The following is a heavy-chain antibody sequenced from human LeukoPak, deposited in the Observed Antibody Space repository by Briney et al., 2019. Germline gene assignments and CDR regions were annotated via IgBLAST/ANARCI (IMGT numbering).Heavy chain of an antibody. CDR2: IRSKAYGGTT. D-gene: IGHD3-3*01. J-gene: IGHJ4*02. Sequence: GVLRLSCTASGFSFGDHYLGWVRQAPGKGLEWLGFIRSKAYGGTTEYAASVKGRFTFSRDDSKSIAYLEMNNLDTDDTAVYYCTRSGYYCDYWGQGILVTVSS. CDR3: TRSGYYCDY. V-gene: IGHV3-49*04. CDR1: GFSFGDHY.